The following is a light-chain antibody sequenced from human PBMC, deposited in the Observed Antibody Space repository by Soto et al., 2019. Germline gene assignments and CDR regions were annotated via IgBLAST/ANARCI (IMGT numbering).Light chain of an antibody. Sequence: QSVLTQPPSASGTPGQRVTISCSGSSSSIGRNTVNWYQQLPGTAPKVLIYNNNQRPSGVPDRFSGSKSGTSASLAISGLQSEDEADYYCAAWDDSLNGHVFGTGTKVTVL. V-gene: IGLV1-44*01. CDR2: NNN. CDR3: AAWDDSLNGHV. CDR1: SSSIGRNT. J-gene: IGLJ1*01.